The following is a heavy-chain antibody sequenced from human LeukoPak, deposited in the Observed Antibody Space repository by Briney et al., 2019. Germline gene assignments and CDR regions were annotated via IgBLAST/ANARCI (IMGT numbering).Heavy chain of an antibody. V-gene: IGHV4-34*01. CDR1: GGSFSGYY. CDR2: INHSGST. CDR3: ARGAEQQQPRRAFDI. D-gene: IGHD6-13*01. J-gene: IGHJ3*02. Sequence: PSETLSLTCAVYGGSFSGYYWSWIRQPPGKGLEWIGEINHSGSTNYNPSLKSRATISVDTSKNQFSLKLSSVTAADTAVYYCARGAEQQQPRRAFDIWGQGTMVTVSS.